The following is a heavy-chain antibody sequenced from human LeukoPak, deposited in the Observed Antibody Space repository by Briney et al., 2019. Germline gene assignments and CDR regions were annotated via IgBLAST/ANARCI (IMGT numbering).Heavy chain of an antibody. Sequence: SETLSLTCTVSGGSISSGSYYWSWIRQPAGKGLEWIGRIYTSGSTNYNPSLKSRVTISVDTSKNQFSLKLSSVTAADTAVYYCARGPYYDILTSADLDYWGQGTLVTVSS. V-gene: IGHV4-61*02. CDR3: ARGPYYDILTSADLDY. CDR1: GGSISSGSYY. CDR2: IYTSGST. J-gene: IGHJ4*02. D-gene: IGHD3-9*01.